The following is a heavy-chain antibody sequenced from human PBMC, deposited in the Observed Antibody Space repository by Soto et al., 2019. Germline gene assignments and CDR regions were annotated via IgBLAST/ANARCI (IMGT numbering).Heavy chain of an antibody. CDR1: GFTFSIYG. CDR3: AKEAIAAQDYYYYYGMDV. Sequence: GGSLRLSCAASGFTFSIYGMHWVRQAPGKGLEWVAVISYDGSNKYHADSVKGRFTISRDNSKNTVYLQMNSLRGEDTAVYYCAKEAIAAQDYYYYYGMDVWGQGTTVTVSS. CDR2: ISYDGSNK. D-gene: IGHD6-13*01. V-gene: IGHV3-30*18. J-gene: IGHJ6*02.